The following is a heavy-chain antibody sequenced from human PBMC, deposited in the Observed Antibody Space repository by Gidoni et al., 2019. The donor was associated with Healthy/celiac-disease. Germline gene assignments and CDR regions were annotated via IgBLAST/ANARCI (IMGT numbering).Heavy chain of an antibody. J-gene: IGHJ5*02. CDR3: ARGKPVLRPLIQSGTTAFDP. Sequence: QVQLQQWGAGLLKPSETLSLTCAVYGGSFSGYYWSWIRQPPGKGLEWIGEINHSGSTNYNPSLKSRVTISVDTSKNQFSLKLSSVTAADTAVYYCARGKPVLRPLIQSGTTAFDPWGQGTLVTVSS. CDR1: GGSFSGYY. D-gene: IGHD3-3*01. CDR2: INHSGST. V-gene: IGHV4-34*01.